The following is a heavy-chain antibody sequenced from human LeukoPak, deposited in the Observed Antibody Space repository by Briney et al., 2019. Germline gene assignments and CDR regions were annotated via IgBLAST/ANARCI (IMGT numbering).Heavy chain of an antibody. D-gene: IGHD1-26*01. J-gene: IGHJ6*03. V-gene: IGHV4-34*01. CDR1: SESFSGYF. Sequence: SETLSLTCAIYSESFSGYFWSWIRQPPGKGLEWIGEINYSGSTNYSPSLKSRVTISVDTSKNQFSLTLTSVTAADTAVYFCARDTLVGGTWNYYYYMDVWGKGTTVTISS. CDR2: INYSGST. CDR3: ARDTLVGGTWNYYYYMDV.